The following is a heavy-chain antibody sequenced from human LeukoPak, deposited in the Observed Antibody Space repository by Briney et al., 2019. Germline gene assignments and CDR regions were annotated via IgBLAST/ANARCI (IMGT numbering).Heavy chain of an antibody. V-gene: IGHV3-23*01. CDR3: ATAGGIVVVPALPGLNY. Sequence: GGSLRLSCAASGFTFSSYAMSWVRQAPGKGLEWVSPISGSCGSTYYADSVKGRFTIYRDNAKKPLYLQMNSLKAEDTAVYYCATAGGIVVVPALPGLNYWGQGTLVTVSS. J-gene: IGHJ4*02. D-gene: IGHD2-2*01. CDR1: GFTFSSYA. CDR2: ISGSCGST.